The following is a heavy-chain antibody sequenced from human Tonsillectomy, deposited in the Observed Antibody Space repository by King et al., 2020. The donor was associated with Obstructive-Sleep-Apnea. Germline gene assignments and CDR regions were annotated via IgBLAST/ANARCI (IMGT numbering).Heavy chain of an antibody. CDR3: ARGNYYDSSGYYHRGEWFDP. Sequence: QLQESGPGLVKPSQTLSLTCTVSGGYITSGDYYWSWIRQPPGKGLEWIGYVYYSGRTYSNPSLKSRVTISLDTSKTQFSLKLSSVTAADTAVYYCARGNYYDSSGYYHRGEWFDPWGQGTLVTVSS. V-gene: IGHV4-30-4*01. J-gene: IGHJ5*02. CDR2: VYYSGRT. CDR1: GGYITSGDYY. D-gene: IGHD3-22*01.